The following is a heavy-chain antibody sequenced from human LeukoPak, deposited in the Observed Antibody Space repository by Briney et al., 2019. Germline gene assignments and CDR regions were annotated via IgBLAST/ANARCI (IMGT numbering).Heavy chain of an antibody. D-gene: IGHD2-2*02. Sequence: GASVKVSCKASGYTFTGYYMHWVRQAPGQGLEWMGWISAYNGNTNYAQKLQGRVTMTTDTSTSTAYMELRSLRSDDTAVYYCARVYASCTSCYSRYWGQGTLVTVSS. V-gene: IGHV1-18*04. CDR1: GYTFTGYY. J-gene: IGHJ4*02. CDR2: ISAYNGNT. CDR3: ARVYASCTSCYSRY.